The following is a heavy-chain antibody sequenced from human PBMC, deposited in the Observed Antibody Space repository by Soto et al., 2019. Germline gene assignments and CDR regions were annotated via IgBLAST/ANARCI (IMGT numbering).Heavy chain of an antibody. Sequence: ASVKVSCKASGYTFNRYYMHWVRQAPGPGLEWMGWISPKSGGTSTAQKFQGWVTMTTDTSISTASMELTRLTSDDTAIYYCARGDSTDCSNGVCSFFYNHDMDVWGQGTTVTVSS. CDR1: GYTFNRYY. CDR3: ARGDSTDCSNGVCSFFYNHDMDV. D-gene: IGHD2-8*01. V-gene: IGHV1-2*04. CDR2: ISPKSGGT. J-gene: IGHJ6*02.